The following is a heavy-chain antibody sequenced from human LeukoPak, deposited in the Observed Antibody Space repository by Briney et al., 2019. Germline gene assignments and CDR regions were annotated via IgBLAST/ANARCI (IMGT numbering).Heavy chain of an antibody. Sequence: TGRSLRLSCAASGFTFSSYGMHWVRQAPGKGLEWVAVISYDGSNKYYADSVKGRFTISRDNSKNTLYLQMNSLRAEDTAVYYCARPRGAAAGTFGSDPWGQGTLVTVSS. CDR3: ARPRGAAAGTFGSDP. V-gene: IGHV3-30*03. CDR1: GFTFSSYG. CDR2: ISYDGSNK. J-gene: IGHJ5*02. D-gene: IGHD6-13*01.